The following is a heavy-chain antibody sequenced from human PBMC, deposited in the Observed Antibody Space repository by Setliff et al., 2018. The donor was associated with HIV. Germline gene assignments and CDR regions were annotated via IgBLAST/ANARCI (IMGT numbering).Heavy chain of an antibody. Sequence: ASVKVSCKASGYPFNNFGISWVRQAPGQGLEWLAWINVYSGDTNFAQRFQGRVTMTRDASTGTAYMELRNLRSDGTAVYYCATDRTQTGISMVRGRLTDPARYPLDYWGPGTLVTVS. CDR2: INVYSGDT. D-gene: IGHD3-10*01. CDR3: ATDRTQTGISMVRGRLTDPARYPLDY. J-gene: IGHJ4*02. V-gene: IGHV1-18*01. CDR1: GYPFNNFG.